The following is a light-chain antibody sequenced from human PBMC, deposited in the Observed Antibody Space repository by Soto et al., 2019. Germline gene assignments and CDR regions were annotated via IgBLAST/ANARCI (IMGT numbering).Light chain of an antibody. CDR1: QSVSNY. V-gene: IGKV3-11*01. CDR2: DTS. CDR3: QQRSNWPPRIT. J-gene: IGKJ4*01. Sequence: EIVLTQSPATLSLSPGERATLSCRASQSVSNYLAWYQQKPGQAPRLLIYDTSNRATGIPARFSGSGSGTDFTLTISSLAPEDLAVYYCQQRSNWPPRITFGGGTKVEI.